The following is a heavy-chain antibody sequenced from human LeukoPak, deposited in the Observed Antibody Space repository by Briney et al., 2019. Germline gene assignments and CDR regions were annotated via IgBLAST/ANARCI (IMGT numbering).Heavy chain of an antibody. D-gene: IGHD1-1*01. CDR2: ISSSSSYI. V-gene: IGHV3-21*01. CDR3: ARVKALVLTTDAFDI. CDR1: GFTFSSYS. Sequence: GGSLRLSCAASGFTFSSYSMNWVRQAPGKGLEWVSSISSSSSYIYYADSVKGRFTISRDNAKNSLYLQMNSLRAEDTAVYYCARVKALVLTTDAFDIWGQGTMVTVSS. J-gene: IGHJ3*02.